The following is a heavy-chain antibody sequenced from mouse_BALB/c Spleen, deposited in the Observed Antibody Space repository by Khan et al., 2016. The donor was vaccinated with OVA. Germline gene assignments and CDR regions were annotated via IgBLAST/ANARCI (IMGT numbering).Heavy chain of an antibody. CDR2: INPSTGYT. CDR1: GYTFINYW. CDR3: ARRGLRWDFDY. V-gene: IGHV1-7*01. D-gene: IGHD1-1*01. Sequence: QVQLQQSGAELAKPGASVKMSCKASGYTFINYWILWVKQRPGQGLEWIGYINPSTGYTEYNQNFKDKATLTADKSSSTDYMQLSSLNSEDSAVYYCARRGLRWDFDYWGQGTTLTVSS. J-gene: IGHJ2*01.